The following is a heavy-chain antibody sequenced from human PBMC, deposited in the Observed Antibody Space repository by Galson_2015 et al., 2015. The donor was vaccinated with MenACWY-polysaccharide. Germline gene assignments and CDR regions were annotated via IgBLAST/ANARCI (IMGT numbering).Heavy chain of an antibody. CDR2: IFHSGTT. CDR1: DCSIRSGYF. Sequence: SETLSLTCAVSDCSIRSGYFWGWIRQPPGKGLEWIASIFHSGTTYYNPSLKSRVTISVDTSKNQFSLKLSSVTAADTAVYYCARVEKYSGSFYILHWGQGTLVTVSS. D-gene: IGHD1-26*01. V-gene: IGHV4-38-2*01. J-gene: IGHJ4*02. CDR3: ARVEKYSGSFYILH.